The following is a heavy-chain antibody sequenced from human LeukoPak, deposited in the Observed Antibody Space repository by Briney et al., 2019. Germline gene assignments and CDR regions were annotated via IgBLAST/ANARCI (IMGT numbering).Heavy chain of an antibody. CDR2: ISPYNGNT. J-gene: IGHJ4*02. CDR3: AGLGYGANFIHY. CDR1: GYTYTNYG. V-gene: IGHV1-18*01. D-gene: IGHD4-23*01. Sequence: ASAKVSCKASGYTYTNYGISWVRQAPGQGLEWMGWISPYNGNTHYAQKFQGRVTMTTNTSTSTAYMELRSLRSDDTAVYYCAGLGYGANFIHYWGQGTLVTVSS.